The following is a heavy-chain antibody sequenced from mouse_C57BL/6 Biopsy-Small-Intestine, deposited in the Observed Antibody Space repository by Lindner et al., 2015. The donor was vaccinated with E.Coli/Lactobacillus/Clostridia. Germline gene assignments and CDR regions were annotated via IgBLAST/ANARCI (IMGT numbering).Heavy chain of an antibody. D-gene: IGHD2-14*01. CDR3: ATLRPWRYNCFDP. CDR2: FDPEDGET. J-gene: IGHJ4*01. Sequence: SVKVSCKVSGYTLTELSMHWVRQAPGKGLEWMGGFDPEDGETIYAQKFQGRVTMTEDTSIDTAYMELSSLRSEDTAVYYCATLRPWRYNCFDPWGQGTLVTVSS. V-gene: IGHV1-18*01. CDR1: GYTLTELS.